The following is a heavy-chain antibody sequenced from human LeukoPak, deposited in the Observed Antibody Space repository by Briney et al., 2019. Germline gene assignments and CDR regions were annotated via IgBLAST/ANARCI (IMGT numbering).Heavy chain of an antibody. CDR3: ASMVRGVIGLGVFDY. V-gene: IGHV3-48*01. J-gene: IGHJ4*02. CDR2: ISSSSSTI. Sequence: GGSLRLSCAASGFTFSSYSMNWVRQAPGKGLERVSYISSSSSTIYYADSVKGRFTISRDNAKNSLYLQMNSLRAEDTAVYYCASMVRGVIGLGVFDYWGQGTLVTVSS. D-gene: IGHD3-10*01. CDR1: GFTFSSYS.